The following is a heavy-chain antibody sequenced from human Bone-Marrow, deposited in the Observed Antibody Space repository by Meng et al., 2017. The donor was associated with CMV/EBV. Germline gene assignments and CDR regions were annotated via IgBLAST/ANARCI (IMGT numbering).Heavy chain of an antibody. Sequence: SETLSLTCTVYDGSFNAYYYNWFRQAPGKGLEWIGEINHSGSTNYNPSLKSRVTISVDKSKNQFSLRLSSVTAADTAVYYCARSGGPLEGDYWGQGTLVTVSS. D-gene: IGHD1-26*01. J-gene: IGHJ4*02. CDR2: INHSGST. V-gene: IGHV4-34*01. CDR3: ARSGGPLEGDY. CDR1: DGSFNAYY.